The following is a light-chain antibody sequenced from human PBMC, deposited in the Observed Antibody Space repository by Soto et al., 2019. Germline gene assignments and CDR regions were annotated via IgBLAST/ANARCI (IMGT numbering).Light chain of an antibody. CDR3: CSYAGSSTHYV. J-gene: IGLJ1*01. V-gene: IGLV2-23*02. Sequence: QSALTQPASVSGSPGQSITISCTGTSSDVGSYNLVSWYQQHPGKAPKLMIYEVSKRHSGVSNRFSGSKSGNTASLTISGLQAEDEADYYCCSYAGSSTHYVFGTGTKLTVL. CDR2: EVS. CDR1: SSDVGSYNL.